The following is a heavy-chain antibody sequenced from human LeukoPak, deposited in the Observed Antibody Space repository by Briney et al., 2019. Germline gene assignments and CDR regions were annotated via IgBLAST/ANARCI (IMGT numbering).Heavy chain of an antibody. D-gene: IGHD6-19*01. CDR3: ARDPGVVGSGWSPSDAFDI. V-gene: IGHV4-61*08. J-gene: IGHJ3*02. CDR1: GGSISSGDYY. Sequence: PSETLSLTCTVSGGSISSGDYYWSWIRQPPGKGLKWIGYIYYSGSTNYNPSLKSRVTISVDTSKNQFSLKLSSVTAADTAVYYCARDPGVVGSGWSPSDAFDIWGQGTMVTVSS. CDR2: IYYSGST.